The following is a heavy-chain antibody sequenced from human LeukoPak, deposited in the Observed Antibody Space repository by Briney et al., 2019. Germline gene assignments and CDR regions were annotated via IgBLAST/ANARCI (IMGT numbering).Heavy chain of an antibody. V-gene: IGHV4-38-2*01. J-gene: IGHJ4*02. CDR2: IYHRGST. CDR3: AGWFGELLSLFTY. Sequence: SETLSLTCAVSGYSISSGYYWGWIRQPPGKGLEWIGSIYHRGSTYYNPSLKSRVTISVDTSKNQFSLKLSSVTAADTAVYYCAGWFGELLSLFTYWGQGTLVTVPS. D-gene: IGHD3-10*01. CDR1: GYSISSGYY.